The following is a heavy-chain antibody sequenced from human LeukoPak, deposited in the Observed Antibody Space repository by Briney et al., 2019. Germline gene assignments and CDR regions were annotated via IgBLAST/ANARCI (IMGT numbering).Heavy chain of an antibody. V-gene: IGHV3-30*01. J-gene: IGHJ3*02. CDR3: ARDLVI. D-gene: IGHD2-8*02. Sequence: PGGSLRLSCAASGFTFSSYAMHWVRQAPGKGLEWVAVISYDGSNKYYADSVKGRFTISRDNSKNTLYLQMNSLRAEDTAVYYCARDLVIWGQGTTVTVSS. CDR1: GFTFSSYA. CDR2: ISYDGSNK.